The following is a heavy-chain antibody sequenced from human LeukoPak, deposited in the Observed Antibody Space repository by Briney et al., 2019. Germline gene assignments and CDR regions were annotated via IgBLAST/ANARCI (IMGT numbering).Heavy chain of an antibody. V-gene: IGHV3-21*01. CDR2: ISSTSAYI. Sequence: GGSLRLSCAGSGFALKSYSLSWVRQAPGKGLEWVSSISSTSAYIYYADSVKGRFTISRDNAKNSLYLQMNSLRAEDTAVYYCARVVPFDYWGQGTLVTVSS. CDR3: ARVVPFDY. J-gene: IGHJ4*02. CDR1: GFALKSYS.